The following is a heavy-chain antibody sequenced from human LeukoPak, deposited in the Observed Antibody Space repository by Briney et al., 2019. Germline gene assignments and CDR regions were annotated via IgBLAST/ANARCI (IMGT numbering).Heavy chain of an antibody. D-gene: IGHD6-19*01. CDR3: AREKLGVAGTCFDY. CDR2: IYYSGST. V-gene: IGHV4-61*08. CDR1: GGSISSGGYS. J-gene: IGHJ4*02. Sequence: SETLSLTCAVSGGSISSGGYSWSWIRQPPGKGLEWIGYIYYSGSTNYNPSLKSRVTISVDTSKNQFSLKLSSVTAADTAVYYCAREKLGVAGTCFDYWGQGTLVTVSS.